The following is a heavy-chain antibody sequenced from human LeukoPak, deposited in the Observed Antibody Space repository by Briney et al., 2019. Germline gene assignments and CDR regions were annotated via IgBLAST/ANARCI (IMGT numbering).Heavy chain of an antibody. CDR2: ISYDGRNK. CDR3: AKGPLRGTAAAIDY. CDR1: GFTFNNYG. D-gene: IGHD2-2*01. V-gene: IGHV3-30*18. Sequence: GKSLRLSCAASGFTFNNYGMHWVRQAPGKGLEWVAVISYDGRNKHYPDSVKGRFTISKDISTDTLWLQMDSLRTEDTAVYYCAKGPLRGTAAAIDYWGQGTLVTVSS. J-gene: IGHJ4*02.